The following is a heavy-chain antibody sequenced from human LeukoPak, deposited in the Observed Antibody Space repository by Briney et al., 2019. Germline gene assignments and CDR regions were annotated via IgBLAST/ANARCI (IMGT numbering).Heavy chain of an antibody. V-gene: IGHV3-53*01. CDR1: GFTVSSNY. CDR3: ARASRWYGDYGEEYFDY. Sequence: PGGSLRLSCAASGFTVSSNYMSWVRQAPGKGLEWVSVIYSGGSTYYADSVKGRFTISRDNSKNTLYLQMNSLRAEDTAVYYCARASRWYGDYGEEYFDYWGQGTLVTVSS. CDR2: IYSGGST. D-gene: IGHD4-17*01. J-gene: IGHJ4*02.